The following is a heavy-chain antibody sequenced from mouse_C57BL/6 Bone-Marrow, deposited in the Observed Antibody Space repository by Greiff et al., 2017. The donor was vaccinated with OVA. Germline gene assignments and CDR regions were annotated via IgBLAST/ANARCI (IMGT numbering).Heavy chain of an antibody. CDR1: GFSLSTFGMG. D-gene: IGHD1-2*01. CDR2: IWWDDDK. J-gene: IGHJ4*01. Sequence: QVTLKESGPGILQPSQTLSLTCSFSGFSLSTFGMGVGWIRQPSGKGLEWLAHIWWDDDKYYNPALKSRLTISKDTSKNQVFLKIANVDTADTATYYCALITTVSYYYAMDYWGQGTSVTVSS. V-gene: IGHV8-8*01. CDR3: ALITTVSYYYAMDY.